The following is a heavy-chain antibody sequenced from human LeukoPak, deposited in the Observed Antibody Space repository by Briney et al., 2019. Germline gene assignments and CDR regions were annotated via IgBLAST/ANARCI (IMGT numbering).Heavy chain of an antibody. CDR3: ARDSQYAFDI. Sequence: GGSLRLSCAASGFTFSSYSMNWVRQAPGEGLEWVSYIGSGGGTIYYADSVKGRSTISRDNAKNSLYLQMNSLRDEDTAVYYCARDSQYAFDIWGQGTMVTVSS. J-gene: IGHJ3*02. CDR2: IGSGGGTI. CDR1: GFTFSSYS. V-gene: IGHV3-48*02.